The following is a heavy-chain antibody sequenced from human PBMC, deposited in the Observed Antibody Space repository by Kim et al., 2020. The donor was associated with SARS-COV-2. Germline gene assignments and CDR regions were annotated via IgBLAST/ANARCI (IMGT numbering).Heavy chain of an antibody. CDR3: ARERFGGPFTY. CDR2: INAGSGNT. Sequence: ASVKVSCKASGFTFSDYAMYWVRQAPGQRLEWMGWINAGSGNTRYSQKFQGRVTITWDTSASTAYMDLTSLRFEDTAVYYFARERFGGPFTYWGQGTLV. J-gene: IGHJ4*02. D-gene: IGHD3-10*01. V-gene: IGHV1-3*01. CDR1: GFTFSDYA.